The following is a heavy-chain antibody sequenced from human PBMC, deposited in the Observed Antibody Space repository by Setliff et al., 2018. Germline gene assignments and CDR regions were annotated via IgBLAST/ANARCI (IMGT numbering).Heavy chain of an antibody. Sequence: KPSETLSLTCTVSGGSIRSGDYYWSWIRQPPGKGLEWIGEINHSGSTNYNPSLKSRVTISVDTSKNQFSLKLSSVTAADTALYYCARGPETRITGNRSNLNAFDIWGQGTMVTVSS. CDR2: INHSGST. CDR3: ARGPETRITGNRSNLNAFDI. V-gene: IGHV4-34*01. CDR1: GGSIRSGDYY. D-gene: IGHD1-20*01. J-gene: IGHJ3*02.